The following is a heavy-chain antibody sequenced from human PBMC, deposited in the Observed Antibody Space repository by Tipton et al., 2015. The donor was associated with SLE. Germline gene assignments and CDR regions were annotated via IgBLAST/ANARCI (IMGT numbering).Heavy chain of an antibody. J-gene: IGHJ6*04. V-gene: IGHV4-31*03. CDR1: GGSIRSRSYY. CDR2: IFYSGTT. CDR3: AKYRGGTMLDV. Sequence: PGLVKPSQIMSLTCTVSGGSIRSRSYYWSWIRQHPGKGLEWIGYIFYSGTTSYNPSLKSRVTISVDTSANQFSLKVTSVIAADTAMYYCAKYRGGTMLDVWGKGTTVTVSS. D-gene: IGHD2-15*01.